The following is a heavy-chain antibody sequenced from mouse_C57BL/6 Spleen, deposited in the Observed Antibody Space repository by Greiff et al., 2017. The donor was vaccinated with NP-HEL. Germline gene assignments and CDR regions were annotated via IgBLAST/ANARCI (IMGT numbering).Heavy chain of an antibody. J-gene: IGHJ2*01. D-gene: IGHD1-1*02. CDR2: INPSTGGT. CDR1: GYSFTGYY. CDR3: ARRGSPYYFDY. Sequence: EVKLMESGPELVKPGASVKISCKASGYSFTGYYMNWVKQSPEKSLEWIGEINPSTGGTTYNQKFKAKATLTVDKSSSTAYMQLKSLTSEDSAVYYCARRGSPYYFDYWGQGTTLTVSS. V-gene: IGHV1-42*01.